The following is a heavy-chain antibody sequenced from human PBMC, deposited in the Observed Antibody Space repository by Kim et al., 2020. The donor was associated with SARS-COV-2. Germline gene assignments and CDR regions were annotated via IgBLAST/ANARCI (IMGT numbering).Heavy chain of an antibody. J-gene: IGHJ5*02. D-gene: IGHD5-12*01. CDR2: IYYSGST. Sequence: SETLSLTCTVSGGSISSYYRSWIRQPPGKGLEWIGYIYYSGSTNYNPTLKSRVTISVDTPKNQFSLKLSSVTAADTAVYYCARGGVATIFSRLGDWFDPWGQGTLVTVSS. CDR3: ARGGVATIFSRLGDWFDP. V-gene: IGHV4-59*01. CDR1: GGSISSYY.